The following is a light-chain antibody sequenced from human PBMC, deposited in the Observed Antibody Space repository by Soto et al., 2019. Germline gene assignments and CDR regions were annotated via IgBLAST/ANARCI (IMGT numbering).Light chain of an antibody. J-gene: IGKJ1*01. V-gene: IGKV3-20*01. CDR1: QSVSSSY. CDR2: GAS. Sequence: EIMLTQSPGTLSLSPGERATLSCRASQSVSSSYLAWYQQKPGQAPRLLIYGASSRATGIPDRFSGSGSGTDFTLTISRLEPEDFAVYYCQQYGNSPPTFGQGTKVEIK. CDR3: QQYGNSPPT.